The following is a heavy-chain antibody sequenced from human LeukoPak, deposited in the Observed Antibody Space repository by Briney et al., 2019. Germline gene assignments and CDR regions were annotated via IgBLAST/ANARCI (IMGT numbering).Heavy chain of an antibody. CDR2: IYHSGST. J-gene: IGHJ4*02. CDR3: AREGLLPLDY. Sequence: PSGTLSLTCAVSGGSISSSNWWSWVRQPPGKGLEWIGEIYHSGSTNYNPSLKSRVTISVDTSKNQFSLKLSSVTAADTAVCYCAREGLLPLDYWGQGTLVTVSS. CDR1: GGSISSSNW. V-gene: IGHV4-4*02. D-gene: IGHD1-26*01.